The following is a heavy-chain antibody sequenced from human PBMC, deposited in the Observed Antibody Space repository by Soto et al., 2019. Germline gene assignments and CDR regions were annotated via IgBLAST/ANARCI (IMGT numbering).Heavy chain of an antibody. D-gene: IGHD3-22*01. CDR2: IYYSGST. Sequence: PSETLSLTCTVSGCSISSSSYYLGWIRQPPGKGLEWIGTIYYSGSTYYNPSLKSRLTIFVDTSKNHFSLRLSSVTAADTAVYYCARAFYYDNSGYGLVGGTWFDPWGQGTLVTVSS. CDR1: GCSISSSSYY. CDR3: ARAFYYDNSGYGLVGGTWFDP. V-gene: IGHV4-39*02. J-gene: IGHJ5*02.